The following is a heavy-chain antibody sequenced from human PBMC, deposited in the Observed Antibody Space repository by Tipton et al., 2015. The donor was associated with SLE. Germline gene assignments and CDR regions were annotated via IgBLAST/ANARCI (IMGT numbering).Heavy chain of an antibody. CDR1: GGSINSYY. Sequence: TLSLTCTVSGGSINSYYWNWIRQSPGKGLEWIAYIHSSGSTNYNPSLKSRVTISADTSKNQFSLKVSSVTAADSAVYYCANDYGGSRGYDNCFDPWGQGILVTVSS. V-gene: IGHV4-59*01. CDR3: ANDYGGSRGYDNCFDP. J-gene: IGHJ5*02. D-gene: IGHD5-12*01. CDR2: IHSSGST.